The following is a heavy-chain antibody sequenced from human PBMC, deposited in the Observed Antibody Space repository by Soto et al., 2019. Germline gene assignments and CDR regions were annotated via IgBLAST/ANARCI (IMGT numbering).Heavy chain of an antibody. CDR3: AKVGGLLALGSFSKHPIDF. J-gene: IGHJ4*01. V-gene: IGHV1-8*01. CDR2: MNPNSGNT. CDR1: GYTFTSYD. D-gene: IGHD3-10*01. Sequence: ASVKVSCKASGYTFTSYDINWVRQATGQGLEWMGWMNPNSGNTGYAQKFQGRVTMTRNTSISTAYMQLNSLRAEDTAVYYCAKVGGLLALGSFSKHPIDFWGHGTQVTVSS.